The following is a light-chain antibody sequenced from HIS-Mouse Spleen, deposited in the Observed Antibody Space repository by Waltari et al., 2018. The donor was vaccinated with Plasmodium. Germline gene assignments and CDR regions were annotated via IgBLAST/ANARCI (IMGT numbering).Light chain of an antibody. Sequence: EIVMTQSPATLSVSPGERATLSCRASQSVSSNLAWYQQKPGQAPRLLIYGASTMATGIPARFSGSGSGTEFTLTISSLQSEDFAFYYCQQYNNWSFTFGPGTKVDIK. V-gene: IGKV3-15*01. CDR2: GAS. CDR1: QSVSSN. CDR3: QQYNNWSFT. J-gene: IGKJ3*01.